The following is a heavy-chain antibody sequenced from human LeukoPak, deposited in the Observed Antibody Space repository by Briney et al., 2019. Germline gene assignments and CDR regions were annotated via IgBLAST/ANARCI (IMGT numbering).Heavy chain of an antibody. CDR3: ASQETPGTFAYYGMDV. Sequence: ASVKVSCKASGYTFTSYAMHWVRQAPGQRLEWMGWINAGNGNTKYSQKFQGRVTITRDTSASTAYMELSSLRSEDTAVYYCASQETPGTFAYYGMDVWGQGTTVTVSS. CDR2: INAGNGNT. V-gene: IGHV1-3*01. J-gene: IGHJ6*02. CDR1: GYTFTSYA.